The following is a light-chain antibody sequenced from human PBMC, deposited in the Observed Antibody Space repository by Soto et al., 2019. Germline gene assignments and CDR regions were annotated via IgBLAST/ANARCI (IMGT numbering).Light chain of an antibody. J-gene: IGKJ4*01. CDR1: QSVRSN. V-gene: IGKV3-20*01. CDR2: GAS. CDR3: RQYGGSPLT. Sequence: EIVMTQSPVTLSVSPGERATLSCRASQSVRSNLAWYQQKPGQAPRLLIYGASTRATGIPDRFSGSGSGTYFTLTISRLVPEDFAVYYCRQYGGSPLTFGGGTKVDIK.